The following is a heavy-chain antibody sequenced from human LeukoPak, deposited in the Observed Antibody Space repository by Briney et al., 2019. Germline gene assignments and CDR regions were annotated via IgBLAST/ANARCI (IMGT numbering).Heavy chain of an antibody. CDR1: GYTFTGYY. J-gene: IGHJ4*02. D-gene: IGHD3-3*01. Sequence: ASMKVSCKAAGYTFTGYYIHWVRQAPGQGLEWMGRNNPNGGGTNYARKFQGRVTMTSDTSISTAYMELSRLRSDDTAVYYCARERKITIFGVACDYWGQGTLVTVSS. CDR3: ARERKITIFGVACDY. V-gene: IGHV1-2*06. CDR2: NNPNGGGT.